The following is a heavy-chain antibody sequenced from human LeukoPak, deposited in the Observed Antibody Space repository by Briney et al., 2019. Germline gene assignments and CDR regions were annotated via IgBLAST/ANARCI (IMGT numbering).Heavy chain of an antibody. Sequence: ASLKVSCKASGGTFSSYAISWVRQAPGQGLEWMGGIIPIFGTANYAQKFQGRVTITADESTSTAYMELSSLRSEDTAVYYCAVHKGPDYGGNFVAFDIWGQGTMVTVSS. CDR1: GGTFSSYA. CDR2: IIPIFGTA. J-gene: IGHJ3*02. V-gene: IGHV1-69*01. CDR3: AVHKGPDYGGNFVAFDI. D-gene: IGHD4-23*01.